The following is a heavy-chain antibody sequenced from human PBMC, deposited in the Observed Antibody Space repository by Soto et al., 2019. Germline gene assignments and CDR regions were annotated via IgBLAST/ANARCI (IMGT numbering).Heavy chain of an antibody. CDR1: GGSFSGYY. Sequence: SETLSLTCAVYGGSFSGYYWSWIRQPPGKGLEWIGEINHSGSTNYNPSLKSRVTISVDTSKNQFSLKLSSVTAADTAVYYCARESHDYSSYYYGMDVWGQGTTVTVSS. CDR3: ARESHDYSSYYYGMDV. V-gene: IGHV4-34*09. J-gene: IGHJ6*02. CDR2: INHSGST. D-gene: IGHD4-4*01.